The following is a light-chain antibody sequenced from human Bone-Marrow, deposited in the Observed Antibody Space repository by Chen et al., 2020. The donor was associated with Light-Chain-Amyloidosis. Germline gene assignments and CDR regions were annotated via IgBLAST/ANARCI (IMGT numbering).Light chain of an antibody. CDR2: RNH. Sequence: QSVLTQPPSASGTPGQRVTISCSGTSSNIGSNYISWYQQFPGTAPKPLIYRNHRRPSGVTDRFSGSKSGTSASLAISGLRPEDEADYYCSAWDDSLSAVVFGGGTKLTVL. J-gene: IGLJ2*01. V-gene: IGLV1-47*01. CDR1: SSNIGSNY. CDR3: SAWDDSLSAVV.